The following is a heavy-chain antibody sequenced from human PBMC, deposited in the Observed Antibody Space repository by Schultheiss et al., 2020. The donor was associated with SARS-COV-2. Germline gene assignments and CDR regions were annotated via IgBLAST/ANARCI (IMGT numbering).Heavy chain of an antibody. CDR3: TRDLFRRVLRFLEWYPSGMDV. CDR2: IRSKAYGGTT. Sequence: GGSLRLSCTASGFTFGDYAMSWFRQAPGKGLEWVGFIRSKAYGGTTEYAASVKGRFTISRDDSKSIAYLQMNSLKTEDTAVYYCTRDLFRRVLRFLEWYPSGMDVWGQGTTVTVSS. D-gene: IGHD3-3*01. CDR1: GFTFGDYA. V-gene: IGHV3-49*03. J-gene: IGHJ6*02.